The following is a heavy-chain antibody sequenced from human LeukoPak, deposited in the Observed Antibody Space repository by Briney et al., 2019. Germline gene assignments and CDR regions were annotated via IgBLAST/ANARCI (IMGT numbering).Heavy chain of an antibody. CDR1: GGSISNGSYY. D-gene: IGHD6-13*01. V-gene: IGHV4-61*02. CDR3: ARHWYSSSWEAYFQH. Sequence: SETLSLTCTVSGGSISNGSYYWSWIRQPAGKGLGWIGRIYPSGSTNYNPSLKSRVTFSVDTSKNEFSLKLTSVTAADTAVYYCARHWYSSSWEAYFQHWGQGTLVTVSS. J-gene: IGHJ1*01. CDR2: IYPSGST.